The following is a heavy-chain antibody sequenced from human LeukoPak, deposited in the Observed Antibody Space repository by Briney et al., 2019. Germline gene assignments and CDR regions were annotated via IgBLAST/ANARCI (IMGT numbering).Heavy chain of an antibody. CDR3: ARATYYYDSSGYQSLGY. CDR2: IIPIFGTA. V-gene: IGHV1-69*13. J-gene: IGHJ4*02. CDR1: GGTFSSYA. D-gene: IGHD3-22*01. Sequence: ASVTVSCKASGGTFSSYAISWVRQAPGQGLEWMGGIIPIFGTANYAQKFQGRVTITADESTSTAYMELSSLRSEDTAVYYCARATYYYDSSGYQSLGYWGQGTLVTVSS.